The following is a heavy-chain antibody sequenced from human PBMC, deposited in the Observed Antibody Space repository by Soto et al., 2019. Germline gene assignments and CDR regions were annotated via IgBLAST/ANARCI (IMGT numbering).Heavy chain of an antibody. Sequence: QVQLQESGPGLVKPSQTLSLTCTVSGGSVSSADWNWSWIRQTPGKGLEWIGHIYEGGRTYSNPSLMSRATISLDTSKNLFSLNLKSVTAADTAVYYCPRGPSGDKVDFWGQGRLVTVSS. CDR3: PRGPSGDKVDF. J-gene: IGHJ4*02. V-gene: IGHV4-30-4*08. CDR2: IYEGGRT. D-gene: IGHD7-27*01. CDR1: GGSVSSADWN.